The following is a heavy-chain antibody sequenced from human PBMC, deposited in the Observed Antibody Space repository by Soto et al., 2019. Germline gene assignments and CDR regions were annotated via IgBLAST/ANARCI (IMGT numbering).Heavy chain of an antibody. CDR3: ARGRGGYSGYDSLDY. D-gene: IGHD5-12*01. J-gene: IGHJ4*02. CDR2: IWYDGSNK. V-gene: IGHV3-33*01. CDR1: GFTFSSYG. Sequence: GGSLRLSCAASGFTFSSYGMHWVRQAPGKGLEWVAVIWYDGSNKYYADSVKGRFTISRDNSKNTLYLQMNSLRAEDTAVYYCARGRGGYSGYDSLDYWGQGTLVTVSS.